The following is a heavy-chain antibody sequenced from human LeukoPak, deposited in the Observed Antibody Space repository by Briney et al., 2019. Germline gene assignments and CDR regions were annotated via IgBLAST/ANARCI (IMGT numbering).Heavy chain of an antibody. CDR1: GGSISSYY. CDR2: IYCCGST. Sequence: SETLSLTCTVSGGSISSYYWSWLRQPPGKGLEWIGYIYCCGSTNYNRSLKSRVTISVDTYKNLFLSALSSVTDADTAVYYCARVESAGYDILTGYYPGHFDYWGQGTLVTVSS. CDR3: ARVESAGYDILTGYYPGHFDY. V-gene: IGHV4-59*01. J-gene: IGHJ4*02. D-gene: IGHD3-9*01.